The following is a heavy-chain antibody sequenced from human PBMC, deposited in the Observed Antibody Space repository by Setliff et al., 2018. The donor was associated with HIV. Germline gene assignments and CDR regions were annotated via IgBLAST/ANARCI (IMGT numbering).Heavy chain of an antibody. Sequence: PSETLSLTCTVSGGSISSSSYYWGWIRQPPGKGLEWIGSIFYSGSTYYNPSLKSRVTISVHTSKSQFSLKVSSVAAADTAVYYCARERAALHYFDYWGQGTLVTVSS. V-gene: IGHV4-39*07. CDR3: ARERAALHYFDY. J-gene: IGHJ4*02. CDR1: GGSISSSSYY. CDR2: IFYSGST. D-gene: IGHD6-13*01.